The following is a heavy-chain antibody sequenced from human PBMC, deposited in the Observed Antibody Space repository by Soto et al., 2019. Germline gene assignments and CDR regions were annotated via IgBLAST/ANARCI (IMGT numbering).Heavy chain of an antibody. CDR3: AKAFNINVRGVPPPDY. CDR1: GFIYWNYG. J-gene: IGHJ4*02. D-gene: IGHD3-10*01. Sequence: QVQLVESGGGVVQPGRSLRLSCAGSGFIYWNYGMHWVRQAPGKGLEWVAVISFDGRNEYYADSVKGRFTISRDNSKNTLSLQMNSLRPDDTAVYYCAKAFNINVRGVPPPDYWGQGTLVTVSS. V-gene: IGHV3-30*18. CDR2: ISFDGRNE.